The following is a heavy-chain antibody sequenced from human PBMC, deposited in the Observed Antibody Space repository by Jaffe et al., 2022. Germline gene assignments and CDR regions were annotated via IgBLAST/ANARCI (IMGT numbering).Heavy chain of an antibody. J-gene: IGHJ4*02. V-gene: IGHV4-38-2*01. CDR3: ARGPYYYGSGSSPFDY. D-gene: IGHD3-10*01. CDR2: INHSGRT. Sequence: QVQLQESGPGLVKPSETLSLTCAVSGYSISSDYYWGWIRQPPGKGLEWIGSINHSGRTYYNPSLKSRVTISVDTSKNQFSLKLTSVTAADTAVYYCARGPYYYGSGSSPFDYWGQGTLVTVSS. CDR1: GYSISSDYY.